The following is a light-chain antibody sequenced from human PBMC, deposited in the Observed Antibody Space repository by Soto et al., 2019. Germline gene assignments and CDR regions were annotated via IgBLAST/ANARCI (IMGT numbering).Light chain of an antibody. J-gene: IGKJ2*01. V-gene: IGKV3-20*01. CDR2: AAS. Sequence: EIVLTQSPDTLSLSPGERATLSCRVSRSFSSSYLAWYQQKPGQAPRLLIYAASSRATGIPDRLSGSGSGTDFTLTISRLEPEDFAGYYCQQYGSSPPYTFGQGTKLEIK. CDR3: QQYGSSPPYT. CDR1: RSFSSSY.